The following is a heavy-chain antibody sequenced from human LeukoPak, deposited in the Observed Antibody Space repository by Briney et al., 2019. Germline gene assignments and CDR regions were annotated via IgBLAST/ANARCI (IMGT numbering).Heavy chain of an antibody. V-gene: IGHV1-46*01. CDR1: GYTFTSYY. D-gene: IGHD3-10*01. CDR2: INPSGGST. CDR3: ARTYGSGSYYKRRSWFDP. Sequence: GASVKVSCKASGYTFTSYYMHWVRQAPGQGLEWMGIINPSGGSTSYAQKFQGRVTMTRDMSTSTVYMELSSLRSEDTAVYYCARTYGSGSYYKRRSWFDPWGQGTLVTVSS. J-gene: IGHJ5*02.